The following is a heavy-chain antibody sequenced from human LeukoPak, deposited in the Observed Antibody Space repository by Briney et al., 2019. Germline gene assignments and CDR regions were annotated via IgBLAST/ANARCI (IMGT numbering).Heavy chain of an antibody. CDR3: ARDPPKHIVVVTASGYMDV. V-gene: IGHV1-2*02. Sequence: GASVKVSCKASGYTFTGYYMHGVRQAPGQGVEGVGCINPNSGGTNYAKKFQGRVTMTRDTSISTAYMELSRLRSDDTAVYYCARDPPKHIVVVTASGYMDVWGKGTTVTVSS. D-gene: IGHD2-21*02. CDR1: GYTFTGYY. J-gene: IGHJ6*03. CDR2: INPNSGGT.